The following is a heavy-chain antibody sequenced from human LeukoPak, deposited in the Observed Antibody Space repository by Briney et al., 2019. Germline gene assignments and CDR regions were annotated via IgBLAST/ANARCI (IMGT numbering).Heavy chain of an antibody. CDR3: ARDGSGSTYYYGMDV. CDR1: GSTFSSYA. Sequence: SVKVSCKASGSTFSSYAISWVRQAPGQGLEWMGGIIPIFGTANYAQKFQGRVTITADKSTSTAYMELSSLRSEDTAVYYCARDGSGSTYYYGMDVWGKGTTVTVSS. V-gene: IGHV1-69*06. CDR2: IIPIFGTA. J-gene: IGHJ6*04. D-gene: IGHD3-10*01.